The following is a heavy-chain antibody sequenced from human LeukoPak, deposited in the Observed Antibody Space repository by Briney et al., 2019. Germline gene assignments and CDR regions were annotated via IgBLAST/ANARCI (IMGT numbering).Heavy chain of an antibody. Sequence: EASVKVSCKASGYTFTSYDFNWVRQATGQRPEWMGWMSPNSGDTGYAQKFQDRVTMTRNTSISTAYMELSSLRSDDTPVYYCARGPPNWGYDYWGPGTLVTVSS. CDR1: GYTFTSYD. V-gene: IGHV1-8*01. D-gene: IGHD7-27*01. CDR2: MSPNSGDT. CDR3: ARGPPNWGYDY. J-gene: IGHJ4*02.